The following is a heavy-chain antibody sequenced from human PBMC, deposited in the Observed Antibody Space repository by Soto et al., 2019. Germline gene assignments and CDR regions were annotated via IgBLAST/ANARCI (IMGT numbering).Heavy chain of an antibody. CDR1: GASITFGGYS. V-gene: IGHV4-30-2*01. CDR3: ARGGGSDSFDY. Sequence: PSETLSLTCTVSGASITFGGYSWSWIRQTPGKGLEWIGYINHLETTFYNPSFESRRTLSIDRAKNQFSLKLHSMSAADRAVYFCARGGGSDSFDYWGQGILVTVSS. CDR2: INHLETT. D-gene: IGHD1-26*01. J-gene: IGHJ4*02.